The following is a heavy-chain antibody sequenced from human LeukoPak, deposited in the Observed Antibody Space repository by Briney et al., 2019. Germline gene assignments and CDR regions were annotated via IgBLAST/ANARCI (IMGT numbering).Heavy chain of an antibody. Sequence: GGSLRLSCAASGFTFDDYTMHWVRQAPGKGLEWVSLISWDGGSTYYADSVKGRFTISRDNSKNSLYLQMNSLRTEDTALYFCAKDHYYGSGSYSRWVYFDYWGQGTLVTVSS. D-gene: IGHD3-10*01. J-gene: IGHJ4*02. V-gene: IGHV3-43*01. CDR1: GFTFDDYT. CDR3: AKDHYYGSGSYSRWVYFDY. CDR2: ISWDGGST.